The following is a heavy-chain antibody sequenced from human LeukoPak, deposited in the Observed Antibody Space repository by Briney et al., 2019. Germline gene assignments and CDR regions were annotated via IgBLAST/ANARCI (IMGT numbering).Heavy chain of an antibody. Sequence: GGSLRLSCAASGFTFSSYSMNWVRQAPGKGLGWVSSISSSSSYIYYADSVKGRFTISRDNAKNSLYLQMNSLRAEDTAVYYCARDRLVGEGWFDPWGQGTLVTVSS. J-gene: IGHJ5*02. D-gene: IGHD1-26*01. CDR3: ARDRLVGEGWFDP. CDR1: GFTFSSYS. V-gene: IGHV3-21*01. CDR2: ISSSSSYI.